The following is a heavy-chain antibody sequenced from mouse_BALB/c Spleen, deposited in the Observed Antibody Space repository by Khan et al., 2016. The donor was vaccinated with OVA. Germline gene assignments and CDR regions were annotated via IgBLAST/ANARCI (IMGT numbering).Heavy chain of an antibody. D-gene: IGHD2-2*01. Sequence: VQLQQSGPELMKPGASVKISCKASGYSFTSYYIHWVMQSHGKSLEWIGYIDPFSGGTTYNQKFKGKATLTVDKSSSPAYLHLSNLTSEDSAVYYDTDLGYVAWFTYWGQGTLVTVSA. CDR1: GYSFTSYY. V-gene: IGHV1S135*01. J-gene: IGHJ3*01. CDR2: IDPFSGGT. CDR3: TDLGYVAWFTY.